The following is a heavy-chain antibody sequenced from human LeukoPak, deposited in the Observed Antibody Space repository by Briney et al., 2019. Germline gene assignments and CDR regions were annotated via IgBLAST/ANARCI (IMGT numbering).Heavy chain of an antibody. CDR2: ISSSGSTI. V-gene: IGHV3-48*03. Sequence: PGGSLRLSCAAPGFTFSSYEMNWVRQAPGKGLEWVSYISSSGSTIYYADSVKGRFTISRDNAKNSLHLQMNSLRAEDTAVYYCAREDMGYCSGGSCYRAWFDPWGQGTLVTVSS. J-gene: IGHJ5*02. CDR1: GFTFSSYE. D-gene: IGHD2-15*01. CDR3: AREDMGYCSGGSCYRAWFDP.